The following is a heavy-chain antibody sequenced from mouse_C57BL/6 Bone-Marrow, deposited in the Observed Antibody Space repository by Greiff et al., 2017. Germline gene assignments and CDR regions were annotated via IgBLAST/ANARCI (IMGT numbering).Heavy chain of an antibody. V-gene: IGHV1-85*01. CDR3: ARVEFDGSSGDWYFDV. D-gene: IGHD1-1*01. J-gene: IGHJ1*03. CDR2: IYPRDGST. CDR1: GYTFTSYD. Sequence: QVQLQQSGPELVKPGASVKLSCKASGYTFTSYDINWVKQRPGQGLEWIGWIYPRDGSTEYNEKFKGKATLTVETSSSTAYIELHTLHSEDSAVYFCARVEFDGSSGDWYFDVWGTGTTVTVSS.